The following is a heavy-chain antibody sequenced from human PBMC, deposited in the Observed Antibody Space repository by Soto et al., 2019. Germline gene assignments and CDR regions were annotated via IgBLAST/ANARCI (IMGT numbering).Heavy chain of an antibody. J-gene: IGHJ4*02. Sequence: LRLSCAASGFTFSSYAMHWVRQAPGKGLEWVAVISYDGSNKYYADSVKGRFTISRDNSKNTLYLQMNSLRAEDTAVYYCARVLGLVPDYWGQGTLVTVSS. CDR1: GFTFSSYA. V-gene: IGHV3-30-3*01. D-gene: IGHD6-6*01. CDR2: ISYDGSNK. CDR3: ARVLGLVPDY.